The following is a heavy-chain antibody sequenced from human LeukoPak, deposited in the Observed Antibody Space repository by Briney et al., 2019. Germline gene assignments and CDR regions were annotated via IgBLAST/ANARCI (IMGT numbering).Heavy chain of an antibody. CDR3: ATGFFYYYYMDV. V-gene: IGHV3-11*01. J-gene: IGHJ6*03. D-gene: IGHD1-14*01. Sequence: GGSLRLSCAASGFTFSDYYMSWIRQAPGTGLEWVSYISSSGSTKYYADSVKGRFTISRDNAKNSLFLQMNSLRAEDTAVYYCATGFFYYYYMDVWGKGTTVTISS. CDR2: ISSSGSTK. CDR1: GFTFSDYY.